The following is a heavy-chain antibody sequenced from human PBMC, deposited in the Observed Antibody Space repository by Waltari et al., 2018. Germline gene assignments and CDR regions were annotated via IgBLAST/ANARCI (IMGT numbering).Heavy chain of an antibody. D-gene: IGHD6-19*01. CDR1: LGSPSNIHL. CDR2: IHRTGSS. Sequence: QVQLQESGPGLVQPSGTLSLTCGVSLGSPSNIHLWNWIRQAPGKGLEWLGEIHRTGSSNYNPSLKSRLTMSVDKSNSQVSMKLKSLTAADTAVYYCATSSFVAVLDSWGQGTLVTVSS. J-gene: IGHJ4*02. V-gene: IGHV4-4*02. CDR3: ATSSFVAVLDS.